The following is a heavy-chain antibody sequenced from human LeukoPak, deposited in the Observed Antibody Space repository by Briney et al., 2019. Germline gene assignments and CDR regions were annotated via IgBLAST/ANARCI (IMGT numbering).Heavy chain of an antibody. D-gene: IGHD3-10*01. CDR1: GGTFSSYA. V-gene: IGHV1-69*06. Sequence: SVTVSCKASGGTFSSYAISWVRQAPGQGLEWMGGIIPIFGTANYAQKFQGRVTITADKSTSTAYMELSSLRSEDTAVYYCAREEYGSGSYYYYYYYYGMDVWGKGTTVTVSS. J-gene: IGHJ6*04. CDR3: AREEYGSGSYYYYYYYYGMDV. CDR2: IIPIFGTA.